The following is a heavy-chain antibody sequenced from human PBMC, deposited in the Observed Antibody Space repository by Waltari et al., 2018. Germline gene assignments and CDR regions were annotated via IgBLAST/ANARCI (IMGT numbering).Heavy chain of an antibody. D-gene: IGHD3-22*01. V-gene: IGHV4-34*01. CDR1: GGSFSGYY. CDR2: INHSGST. J-gene: IGHJ3*02. Sequence: QVQLQQWGAGLLKPSETLSLTCAVYGGSFSGYYWSWIRQPPGKGLEWIGEINHSGSTNDNPSLKSRVTISVDTSKNQFSLKLSSVTAADTAVYYCASVPYDSSGLGACDIWGQGTMVTVSS. CDR3: ASVPYDSSGLGACDI.